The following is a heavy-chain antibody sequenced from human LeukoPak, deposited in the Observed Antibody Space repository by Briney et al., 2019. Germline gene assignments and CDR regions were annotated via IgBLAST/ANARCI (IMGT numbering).Heavy chain of an antibody. V-gene: IGHV3-66*02. J-gene: IGHJ6*03. CDR3: ARVRSGSYYGDLAYYYYMDV. D-gene: IGHD1-26*01. CDR2: FYSGGST. CDR1: GFTVSSNY. Sequence: GGSLRLSCAASGFTVSSNYMSWVRQAPGKGLEWVSVFYSGGSTYYADSVKGRFTISRDNSKNTLYLQMNSLRAEDTAVYYCARVRSGSYYGDLAYYYYMDVWGKGTTVTVSS.